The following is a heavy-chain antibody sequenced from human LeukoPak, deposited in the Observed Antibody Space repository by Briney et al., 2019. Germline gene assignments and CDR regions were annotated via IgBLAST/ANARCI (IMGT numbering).Heavy chain of an antibody. CDR2: ISDRAAT. CDR1: GFTFSSSG. Sequence: GGSLRLSCEGSGFTFSSSGMSWVRQAPGKGLEWGKGLEWVSAISDRAATYYSDSVKGRFTIARDNSKNILYLQMNSLRAEDTAVYYCARDGVYDSSEEGYFDYWGQGTLVTVSS. CDR3: ARDGVYDSSEEGYFDY. V-gene: IGHV3-23*01. J-gene: IGHJ4*02. D-gene: IGHD3-22*01.